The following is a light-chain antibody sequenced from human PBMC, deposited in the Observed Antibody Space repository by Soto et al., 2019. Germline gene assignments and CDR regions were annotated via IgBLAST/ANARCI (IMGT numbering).Light chain of an antibody. CDR1: QSVSTNY. V-gene: IGKV3-20*01. J-gene: IGKJ1*01. Sequence: ENVMTQSPGTLSLSPGERATLSCRASQSVSTNYVAWYQQKPGQAPTLLIYGASSRASGIPDRFRGSGSGTDFTLTISRLEPEDFAVYYCQQYANSHGTFGQGTKVDIK. CDR3: QQYANSHGT. CDR2: GAS.